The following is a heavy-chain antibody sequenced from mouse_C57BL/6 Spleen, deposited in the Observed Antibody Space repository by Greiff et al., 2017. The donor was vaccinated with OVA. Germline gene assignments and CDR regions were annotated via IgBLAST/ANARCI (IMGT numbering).Heavy chain of an antibody. J-gene: IGHJ2*01. Sequence: LQESGAELVRPGTSVKVSCKASGYAFTNYLIEWVKQRPGQGLEWIGVINPGSGGTNYNEKFKGKATLTADKSSSTAYMQLSSLTSEDSAVYFCARRGDFPFDYWGQGTTLTVSS. V-gene: IGHV1-54*01. D-gene: IGHD2-13*01. CDR2: INPGSGGT. CDR3: ARRGDFPFDY. CDR1: GYAFTNYL.